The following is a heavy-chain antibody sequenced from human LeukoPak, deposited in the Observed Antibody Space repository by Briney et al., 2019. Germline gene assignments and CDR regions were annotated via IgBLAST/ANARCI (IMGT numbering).Heavy chain of an antibody. Sequence: GGSLRVSCAASGFTFDDYAMHWVRQAPGKGLEWVSGISWNSGSIAYADSVKGRFTISRDNAKNSLYLQMNSLRAEDTALYHCAKDRSGSYLGGFDYWGQGTLVTVSS. V-gene: IGHV3-9*01. J-gene: IGHJ4*02. D-gene: IGHD1-26*01. CDR1: GFTFDDYA. CDR2: ISWNSGSI. CDR3: AKDRSGSYLGGFDY.